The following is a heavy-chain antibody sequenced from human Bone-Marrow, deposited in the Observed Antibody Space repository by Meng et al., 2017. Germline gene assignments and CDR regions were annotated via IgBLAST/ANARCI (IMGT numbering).Heavy chain of an antibody. V-gene: IGHV2-5*02. Sequence: TLKDSGTTLSEPTLTLTRTFNFFGVSQRTSGVGVGLIRQTPGQALEWLALIYWDEDKRYSTSLKSRHTITKDTYKNQVVLTMTNMDPVDTATYYCAHRPTVRGVIIDYWGQGTLVTVSS. CDR1: GVSQRTSGVG. CDR3: AHRPTVRGVIIDY. D-gene: IGHD3-10*01. J-gene: IGHJ4*02. CDR2: IYWDEDK.